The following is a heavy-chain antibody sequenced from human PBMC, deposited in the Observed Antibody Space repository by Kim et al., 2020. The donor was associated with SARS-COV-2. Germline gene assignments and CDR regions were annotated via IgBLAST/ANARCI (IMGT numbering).Heavy chain of an antibody. CDR2: INPNTGGT. J-gene: IGHJ4*02. CDR3: ARGYVGGSYFEY. V-gene: IGHV1-2*06. D-gene: IGHD1-26*01. CDR1: GYTFTGYY. Sequence: ASVKVSCKASGYTFTGYYVHWMRQAPGQGFEWMGRINPNTGGTNYAQKFQGRVTMTSDTSISTAYMEVSRLTSDDTAVYYCARGYVGGSYFEYWGQGTLV.